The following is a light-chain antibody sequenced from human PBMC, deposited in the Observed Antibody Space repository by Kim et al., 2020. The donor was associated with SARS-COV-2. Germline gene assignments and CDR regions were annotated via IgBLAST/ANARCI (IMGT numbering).Light chain of an antibody. J-gene: IGLJ3*02. CDR1: NANIGENF. CDR3: VTWDNSLSAVV. CDR2: DND. V-gene: IGLV1-51*01. Sequence: GRKVTISCSGTNANIGENFVSWYQQPPGTAPKLLIYDNDKRPSGIPDRFSGSKSGTSANLDFTGIETGDEADYYCVTWDNSLSAVVFGGGTQLTVL.